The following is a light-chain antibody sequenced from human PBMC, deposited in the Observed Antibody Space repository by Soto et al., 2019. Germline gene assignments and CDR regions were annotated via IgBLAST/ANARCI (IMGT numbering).Light chain of an antibody. CDR1: QSVNSN. J-gene: IGKJ5*01. V-gene: IGKV3-15*01. CDR3: QQYDNWPLT. CDR2: GTS. Sequence: EIVMTQSPATLSLSPGASATLSCRASQSVNSNLAWYQQKAGQAPRLLIYGTSTRATGIPARFSGSGSGTDFTLTISSLQSEDSAVYYCQQYDNWPLTFGQGTRLEIK.